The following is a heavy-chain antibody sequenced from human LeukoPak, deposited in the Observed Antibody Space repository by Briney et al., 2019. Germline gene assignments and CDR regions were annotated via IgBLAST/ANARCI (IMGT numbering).Heavy chain of an antibody. CDR2: IYSGGST. CDR1: GFTVSSNY. J-gene: IGHJ6*03. Sequence: GGSLRLSCAASGFTVSSNYMSWVRQAPGKGLEWVSVIYSGGSTYYADSVKGRFTISRDNSKNTLYLQMNNLRAEDTAVYYCASGSGSYRTPYYYMDVWSKGTTVTVSS. V-gene: IGHV3-53*01. CDR3: ASGSGSYRTPYYYMDV. D-gene: IGHD3-10*01.